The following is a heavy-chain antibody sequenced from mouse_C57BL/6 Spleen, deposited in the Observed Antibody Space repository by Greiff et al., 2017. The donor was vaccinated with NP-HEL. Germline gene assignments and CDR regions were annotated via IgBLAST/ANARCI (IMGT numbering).Heavy chain of an antibody. V-gene: IGHV7-3*01. CDR1: GFTFTDYY. J-gene: IGHJ1*03. CDR3: ARLRWLPRYFDV. Sequence: DVHLVESGGGLVQPGGSLSLSCAASGFTFTDYYMSWVRQPPGKALEWLGFIRNKANGYTTEYSASVKGRFTISRDNSQSILYLQMNALRAEDSATYYCARLRWLPRYFDVWGTGTTVTVSS. CDR2: IRNKANGYTT. D-gene: IGHD2-3*01.